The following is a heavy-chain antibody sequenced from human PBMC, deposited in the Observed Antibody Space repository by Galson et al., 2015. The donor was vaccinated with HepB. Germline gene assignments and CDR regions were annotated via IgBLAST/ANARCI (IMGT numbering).Heavy chain of an antibody. J-gene: IGHJ5*02. CDR2: ILHTGTT. V-gene: IGHV4-31*03. CDR1: GASAPSGASH. D-gene: IGHD6-19*01. Sequence: LSLTCTVSGASAPSGASHWTWIRQFPGKGREWIGLILHTGTTAYNLSLESRIKVSVDTSKNQFSLILTSVTVADTAIYYCATGFKLAGAAWGQGTLVTVSS. CDR3: ATGFKLAGAA.